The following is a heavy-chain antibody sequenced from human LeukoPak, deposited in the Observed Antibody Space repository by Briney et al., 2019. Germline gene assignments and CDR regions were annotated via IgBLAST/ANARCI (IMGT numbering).Heavy chain of an antibody. V-gene: IGHV3-48*04. CDR2: ISSSSSTI. Sequence: GGSLRLSCAASGFTFSSYSMNWVRQAPGKGLEWVSYISSSSSTIYYADSVKGRFTISRDNAKNSLYLQMNSLRAEDTAVYYCARSPVTYYYGSGSYYACYFDYWGQGTLVTVSS. CDR1: GFTFSSYS. CDR3: ARSPVTYYYGSGSYYACYFDY. D-gene: IGHD3-10*01. J-gene: IGHJ4*02.